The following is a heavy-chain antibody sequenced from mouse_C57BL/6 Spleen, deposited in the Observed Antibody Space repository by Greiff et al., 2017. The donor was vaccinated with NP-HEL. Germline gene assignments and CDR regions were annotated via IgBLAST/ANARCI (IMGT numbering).Heavy chain of an antibody. Sequence: VQLQQSGAELVRPGTSVKVSCKASGYAFTNYLIEWVKQRPGQGLEWIGVINPGSGGTNYNEKFKGKATLTADKSSSTAYMQLSSLTSEDSAVYFCARSYGPYYAMDYWGQGTSVTVSS. V-gene: IGHV1-54*01. CDR2: INPGSGGT. D-gene: IGHD1-1*02. CDR3: ARSYGPYYAMDY. J-gene: IGHJ4*01. CDR1: GYAFTNYL.